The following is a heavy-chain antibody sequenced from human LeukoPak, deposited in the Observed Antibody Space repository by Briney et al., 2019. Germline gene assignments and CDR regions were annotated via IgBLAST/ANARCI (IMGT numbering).Heavy chain of an antibody. D-gene: IGHD3-22*01. V-gene: IGHV4-39*01. CDR3: ARHVAGDYYYDSSGYYRGGNYFDY. CDR1: GDSISSSNY. CDR2: IYYSGST. J-gene: IGHJ4*02. Sequence: PSETLSLTCAVSGDSISSSNYWNWFRQPPAKGLEWIGSIYYSGSTYYNPSLKSRVTISVDTSKNQFSLKLSSVTAADTAVYYCARHVAGDYYYDSSGYYRGGNYFDYWGQGTLVTVSS.